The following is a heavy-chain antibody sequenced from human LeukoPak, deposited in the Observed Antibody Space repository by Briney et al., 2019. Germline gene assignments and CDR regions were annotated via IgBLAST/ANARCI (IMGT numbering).Heavy chain of an antibody. CDR2: IPYDGSNK. V-gene: IGHV3-30*02. CDR3: AKDYGSTN. J-gene: IGHJ4*02. Sequence: GGSLRLSCAASGFIFRSYGMHWVRQAPGKGLEWVTFIPYDGSNKYYADSVKGRFTISRDNSKNTLYLQMNSLRVEDTAVYYCAKDYGSTNWGQGTLVTVSS. CDR1: GFIFRSYG. D-gene: IGHD3-16*01.